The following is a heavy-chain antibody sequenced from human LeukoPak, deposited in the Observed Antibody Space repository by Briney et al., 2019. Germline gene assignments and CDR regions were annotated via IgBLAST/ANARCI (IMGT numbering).Heavy chain of an antibody. Sequence: AETLSLTCAVYGGSFSGYYWSWIRQPPGKGLEWIGEINNSGSTNYNPSLKSRVTISVDTTKNQFFLKMSSVTDADTAVYYSARVVSVDTAMVFDYWGQGTLVTVSS. CDR2: INNSGST. D-gene: IGHD5-18*01. CDR3: ARVVSVDTAMVFDY. V-gene: IGHV4-34*01. J-gene: IGHJ4*02. CDR1: GGSFSGYY.